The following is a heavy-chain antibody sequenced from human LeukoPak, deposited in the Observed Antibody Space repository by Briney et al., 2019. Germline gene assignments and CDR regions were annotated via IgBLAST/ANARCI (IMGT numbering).Heavy chain of an antibody. CDR3: ARQGSSWYQDNWFDP. D-gene: IGHD6-13*01. V-gene: IGHV5-51*01. CDR1: GYIFTSYW. J-gene: IGHJ5*02. CDR2: IYPGDSDT. Sequence: GESLKISCKGSGYIFTSYWIAWVRQMPGKGLEWMGIIYPGDSDTRYSPSFEGQVTISADKSITTAYLQWSSLKASDTAMYYCARQGSSWYQDNWFDPWGQGTLVTVSS.